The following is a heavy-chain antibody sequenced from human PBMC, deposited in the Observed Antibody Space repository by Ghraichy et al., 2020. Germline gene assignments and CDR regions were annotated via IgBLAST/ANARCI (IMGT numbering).Heavy chain of an antibody. J-gene: IGHJ3*02. Sequence: SETLSLTCAVYGGSFSGYYWSWIRQPPGKGLEWIGEINHSGSTNYNPSLKSRVTISVDTSKNQFSLKLSSVTAADTAVYYCARVAGWLVRVSGPRAFDIWGQGTMVTVSS. V-gene: IGHV4-34*01. CDR3: ARVAGWLVRVSGPRAFDI. CDR1: GGSFSGYY. D-gene: IGHD6-19*01. CDR2: INHSGST.